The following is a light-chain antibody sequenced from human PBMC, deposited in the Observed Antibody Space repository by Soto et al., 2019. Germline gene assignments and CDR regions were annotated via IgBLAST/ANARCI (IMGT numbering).Light chain of an antibody. Sequence: DIQMTQSPSTLSASVGDRVTITCRASQSINTWLAWYQQKPGKAPNLLIYKVSNLESGVPSRFSGGGSGTEFTLTISSLQPDDFATYYYQQYNTNSWTFGQGTKVEIK. J-gene: IGKJ1*01. V-gene: IGKV1-5*03. CDR2: KVS. CDR1: QSINTW. CDR3: QQYNTNSWT.